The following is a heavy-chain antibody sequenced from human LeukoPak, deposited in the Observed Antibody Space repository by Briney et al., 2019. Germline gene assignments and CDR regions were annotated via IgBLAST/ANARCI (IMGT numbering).Heavy chain of an antibody. CDR2: ISGSGGST. D-gene: IGHD6-19*01. CDR3: ARRSGIAVAGAFDY. V-gene: IGHV3-23*01. J-gene: IGHJ4*02. Sequence: GGSLRLSCAASGFIFDDYAMHWVRQAPGKGLEWVSAISGSGGSTYYADSVKGRFTISRDNSKNTLYLQMNSLRAEDTAVYYCARRSGIAVAGAFDYWGQGTLVTVSS. CDR1: GFIFDDYA.